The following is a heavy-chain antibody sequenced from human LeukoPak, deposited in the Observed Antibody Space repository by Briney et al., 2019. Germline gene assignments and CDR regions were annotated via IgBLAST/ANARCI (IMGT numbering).Heavy chain of an antibody. Sequence: GGSLRLSCAASGFTFTFSTSGMHWVRQAPGKGLEWVAFIRYDGSNKYYADSVKGRFTISRDNSKNTLYLQMNSLRAEDTAVYYCAKEWRGIQLWLGIDAFDIWGQGTMVTVSS. J-gene: IGHJ3*02. CDR3: AKEWRGIQLWLGIDAFDI. V-gene: IGHV3-30*02. D-gene: IGHD5-18*01. CDR2: IRYDGSNK. CDR1: GFTFTFSTSG.